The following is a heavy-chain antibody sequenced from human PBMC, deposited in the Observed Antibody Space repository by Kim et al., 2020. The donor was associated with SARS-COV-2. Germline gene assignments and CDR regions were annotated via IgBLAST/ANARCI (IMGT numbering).Heavy chain of an antibody. CDR3: ARVGHYYGSGSYTDY. D-gene: IGHD3-10*01. V-gene: IGHV1-69*13. Sequence: SVKVSCKASGGTFSSYAISWVRQAPGQGLEWMGGIIPIFGTANYAQKFQGRVTITADESTSTAYMELSSLRSEDTAGYHCARVGHYYGSGSYTDYWGQGTLVTVSS. CDR1: GGTFSSYA. CDR2: IIPIFGTA. J-gene: IGHJ4*02.